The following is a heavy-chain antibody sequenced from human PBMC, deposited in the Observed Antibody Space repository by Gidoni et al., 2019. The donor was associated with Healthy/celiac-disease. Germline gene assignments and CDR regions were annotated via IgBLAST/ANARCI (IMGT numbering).Heavy chain of an antibody. V-gene: IGHV3-23*01. CDR2: ITGSGGST. Sequence: EVQLLESGGGVVQPGGSLSLPCAASGFTFSTYAMSWVRQAPGKGLEWVSAITGSGGSTFYADSVKGRFTISRDNSKNTLYLQMDSLRAEDTAVYYCAKDPARNWNSYWGQGTLVTVSS. CDR1: GFTFSTYA. J-gene: IGHJ4*02. D-gene: IGHD1-7*01. CDR3: AKDPARNWNSY.